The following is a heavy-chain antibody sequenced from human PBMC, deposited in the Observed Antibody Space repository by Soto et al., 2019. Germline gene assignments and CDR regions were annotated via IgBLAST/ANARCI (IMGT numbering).Heavy chain of an antibody. J-gene: IGHJ5*02. CDR3: ARERVYYDFSRWFDP. V-gene: IGHV4-31*03. D-gene: IGHD3-3*01. Sequence: SETLSLTCTVSGGSISSGGYYWSWIRQHPGKGLEWIGYIYYSGSTYYNPSLKSRVTISVDTSKNQFSLKLSSVTAADTAVYYCARERVYYDFSRWFDPWGQGTLVTVSS. CDR2: IYYSGST. CDR1: GGSISSGGYY.